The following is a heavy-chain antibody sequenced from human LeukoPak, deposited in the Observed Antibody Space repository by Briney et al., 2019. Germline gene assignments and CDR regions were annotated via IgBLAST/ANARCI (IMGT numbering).Heavy chain of an antibody. J-gene: IGHJ4*02. CDR2: IMQDGSEK. V-gene: IGHV3-7*02. Sequence: GGSLSFSCAASGFTFSSSWMSWVRQAPGKGLEWVANIMQDGSEKHYVDSVKGRFTISRDNAKNSLYLQMNSLRAEDTAVYFCASTIQLWPFDYWGQGSLVSVSS. D-gene: IGHD5-18*01. CDR1: GFTFSSSW. CDR3: ASTIQLWPFDY.